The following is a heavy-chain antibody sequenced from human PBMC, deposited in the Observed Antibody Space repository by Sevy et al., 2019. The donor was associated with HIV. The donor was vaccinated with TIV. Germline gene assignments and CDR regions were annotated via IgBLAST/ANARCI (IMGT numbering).Heavy chain of an antibody. D-gene: IGHD3-10*02. CDR2: IGHNGDNT. Sequence: GGSLRLSCVASGFTFSNYAMTWVRQTPGKGLEWVSGIGHNGDNTHHAGSVKGRFSISSDNSKKTLDLQMNSLRAEDTAVYYCAKGVRLGGPIYYGMDVWGQGTTVTVSS. J-gene: IGHJ6*02. CDR3: AKGVRLGGPIYYGMDV. V-gene: IGHV3-23*01. CDR1: GFTFSNYA.